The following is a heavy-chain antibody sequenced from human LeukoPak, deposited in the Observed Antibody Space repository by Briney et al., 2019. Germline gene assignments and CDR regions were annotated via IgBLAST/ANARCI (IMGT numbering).Heavy chain of an antibody. V-gene: IGHV3-9*01. CDR3: AKCLSTSCQGAFDY. Sequence: GGSLRLSCAASGFTFDDYAMHWVRQAPGKGLEWVSGISWNSGRKDYADSVKGRFTISRDNAKNSLYLQMNSPRVEDTALYYCAKCLSTSCQGAFDYWGQGTLVTVSS. CDR2: ISWNSGRK. CDR1: GFTFDDYA. D-gene: IGHD2-2*01. J-gene: IGHJ4*02.